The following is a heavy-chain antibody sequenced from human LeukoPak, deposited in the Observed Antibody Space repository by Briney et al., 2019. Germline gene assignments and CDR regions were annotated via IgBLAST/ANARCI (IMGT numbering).Heavy chain of an antibody. Sequence: GGSLRLSCAASGSTVSSNYMSWVRQAPGKGLEWVSVIYSGGSTYYADSVKGRFTISRDNSKNTLYLQMNSLRAEDTAVYYCATSWWLEYYYYGMDVWGQGTTVTVSS. V-gene: IGHV3-53*01. J-gene: IGHJ6*02. CDR3: ATSWWLEYYYYGMDV. CDR1: GSTVSSNY. D-gene: IGHD2-15*01. CDR2: IYSGGST.